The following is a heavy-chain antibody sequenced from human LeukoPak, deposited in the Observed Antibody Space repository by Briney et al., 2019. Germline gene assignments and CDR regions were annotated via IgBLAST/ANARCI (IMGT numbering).Heavy chain of an antibody. CDR1: GFPFSSYA. D-gene: IGHD3-10*01. CDR3: ARVGVDPDYYGMDV. CDR2: ISYDGSNK. Sequence: PGRSLRLSCAASGFPFSSYAMHWVRQAPGKGLEWVAVISYDGSNKYYADSVKGRFTISRDNSKNTLYLQMNSLRAEDTAVYYCARVGVDPDYYGMDVWGQGTTVTVSS. J-gene: IGHJ6*02. V-gene: IGHV3-30-3*01.